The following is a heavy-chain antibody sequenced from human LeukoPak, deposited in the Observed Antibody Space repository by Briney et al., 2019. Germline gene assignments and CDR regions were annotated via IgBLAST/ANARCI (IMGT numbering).Heavy chain of an antibody. CDR1: GFTFSNYW. V-gene: IGHV3-74*01. Sequence: PGGSLRLSCAASGFTFSNYWMHWIRQAPGKGLVWVSRIHSDGSIANYTDSVKGRFTISRDNVKNTLYLQMNSLRAEDTAVYYCVREGFFDYWGQGTLVTVSS. CDR2: IHSDGSIA. J-gene: IGHJ4*02. CDR3: VREGFFDY.